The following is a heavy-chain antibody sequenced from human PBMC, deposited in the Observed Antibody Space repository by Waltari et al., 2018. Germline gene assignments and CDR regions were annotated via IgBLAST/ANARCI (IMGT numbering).Heavy chain of an antibody. CDR3: ARVGPLVTGYFDY. Sequence: QVQLVQSGAEVKKPGASVKVSCKASGYTFTSYAMHWVRQAPGQRLEWMGWINAGNGNTKYSQKFQGRVTITRDTSASTAYMELSSLRSEDTAVYYCARVGPLVTGYFDYWGQGTLVTVSS. CDR1: GYTFTSYA. V-gene: IGHV1-3*01. J-gene: IGHJ4*02. CDR2: INAGNGNT. D-gene: IGHD1-20*01.